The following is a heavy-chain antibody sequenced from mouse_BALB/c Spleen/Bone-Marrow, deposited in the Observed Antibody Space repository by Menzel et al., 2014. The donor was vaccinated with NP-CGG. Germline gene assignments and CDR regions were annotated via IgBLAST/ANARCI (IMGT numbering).Heavy chain of an antibody. CDR3: ARSRGEGY. V-gene: IGHV1-61*01. J-gene: IGHJ3*01. Sequence: QVQLQQSGAGLVRPGASVKLSCKASGYSFTSYWMNWVEQRPGQGLEWIGMIHPSGSETRLNQNFKDKAPLTVDKSSSTAYMQLSSPTSEDSAVYYCARSRGEGYWGQGTLVTVSA. CDR1: GYSFTSYW. CDR2: IHPSGSET.